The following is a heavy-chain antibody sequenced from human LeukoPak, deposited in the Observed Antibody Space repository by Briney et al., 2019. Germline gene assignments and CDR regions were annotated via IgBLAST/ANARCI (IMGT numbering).Heavy chain of an antibody. V-gene: IGHV3-49*04. CDR3: TAYYGAFDY. D-gene: IGHD2/OR15-2a*01. J-gene: IGHJ4*02. CDR2: IRSKAYGGTT. CDR1: GFTFSSYA. Sequence: GGSLRLSCAASGFTFSSYAMSWVRQAPGKGLEWVGFIRSKAYGGTTEYAASVKGRFTISRDDSKSIAYLQMNSLKTEDTAVYYCTAYYGAFDYWGQGTLVTVSS.